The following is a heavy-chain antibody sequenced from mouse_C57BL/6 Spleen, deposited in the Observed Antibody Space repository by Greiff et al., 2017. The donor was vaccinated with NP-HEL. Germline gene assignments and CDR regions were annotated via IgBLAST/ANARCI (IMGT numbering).Heavy chain of an antibody. J-gene: IGHJ3*01. Sequence: QVQLQQSGPELVKPGASVKISCKASGYAFSSSWMNWVKQRPGKGLEWIGRIYPGDGDTNYNGKFKGKATLTADKSSSTAYMQLSSLTSEDSAVYFCASLYYGSSQAFAYWGQGTLVTVSA. CDR1: GYAFSSSW. V-gene: IGHV1-82*01. D-gene: IGHD1-1*01. CDR3: ASLYYGSSQAFAY. CDR2: IYPGDGDT.